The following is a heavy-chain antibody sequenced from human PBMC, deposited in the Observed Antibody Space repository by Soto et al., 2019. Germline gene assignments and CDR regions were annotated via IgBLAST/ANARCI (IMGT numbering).Heavy chain of an antibody. V-gene: IGHV3-7*04. Sequence: PGGSLRLSCAASGFTFSSYWMSWVRQAPGKGLEWVANIKQDGSEKYYVDSVKGRFTISRDNAKNSLYLQMNSLRAEDTAVYYCARARGYQLPHASTYYYYYMDVWGKGTTVTVSS. J-gene: IGHJ6*03. CDR1: GFTFSSYW. D-gene: IGHD2-2*01. CDR3: ARARGYQLPHASTYYYYYMDV. CDR2: IKQDGSEK.